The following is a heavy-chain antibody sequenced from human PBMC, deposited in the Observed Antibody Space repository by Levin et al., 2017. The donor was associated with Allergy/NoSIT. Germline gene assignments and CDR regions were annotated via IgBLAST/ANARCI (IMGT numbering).Heavy chain of an antibody. CDR3: ARVHRGAFDI. CDR2: INTAGDT. V-gene: IGHV3-13*01. J-gene: IGHJ3*02. Sequence: PGGSLRLSCAASGFTFSSYDMHWVRQATGKGLVWISGINTAGDTYYPDSVKGRFTISREYAKNSLFLQMNSLTAGDTAVYYCARVHRGAFDIWGQGTVVTVSS. CDR1: GFTFSSYD. D-gene: IGHD3-10*01.